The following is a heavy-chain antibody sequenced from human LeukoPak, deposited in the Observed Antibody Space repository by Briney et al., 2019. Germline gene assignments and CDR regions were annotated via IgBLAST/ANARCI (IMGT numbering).Heavy chain of an antibody. CDR3: ATHPPKVCTGGSCTDY. Sequence: SETLSLSCTVSGVSLSSYSRSWVREPPGEGLEWIGYIYYSVSTNYNPSLKSRVTISVDMSKNQFSLKLSSVTAADTAVYYCATHPPKVCTGGSCTDYWGQGTLVTVSS. CDR2: IYYSVST. J-gene: IGHJ4*02. CDR1: GVSLSSYS. V-gene: IGHV4-59*01. D-gene: IGHD2-15*01.